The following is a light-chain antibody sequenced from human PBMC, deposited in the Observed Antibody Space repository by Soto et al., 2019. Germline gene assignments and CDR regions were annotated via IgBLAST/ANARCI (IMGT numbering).Light chain of an antibody. CDR3: QQRSNWPT. CDR2: DAS. J-gene: IGKJ1*01. V-gene: IGKV3-11*01. CDR1: QSISSY. Sequence: EIVLTQSPGTLSLPPGERATLSCRASQSISSYLAWYQQKPGQAPRLLIYDASNRATGIPARFSGSGSGTDFTLTISSLEPEDFAVYYCQQRSNWPTFGQGTKVDI.